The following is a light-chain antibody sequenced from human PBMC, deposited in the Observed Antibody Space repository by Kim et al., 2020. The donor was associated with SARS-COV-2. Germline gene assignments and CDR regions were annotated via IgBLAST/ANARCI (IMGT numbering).Light chain of an antibody. V-gene: IGKV1-5*03. Sequence: ASVGDTVTITCRASQSVQNWLAWYQKKPGQVPRLLIEKAFHLQSGVPARFSGAISGTEFTLTITTLQPDDFATYYCQQYHTHSTFGQGTKVDI. CDR2: KAF. J-gene: IGKJ1*01. CDR3: QQYHTHST. CDR1: QSVQNW.